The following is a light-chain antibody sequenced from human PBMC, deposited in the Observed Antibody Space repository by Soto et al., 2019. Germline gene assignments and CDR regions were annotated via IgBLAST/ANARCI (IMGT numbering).Light chain of an antibody. Sequence: IVLTQSPATLSLSPGERATLSYRASQSVSGYLAWYQQKPGQAPRLLIYDVSSRATGIPARFSGSGSGTDFTLTISGLEPEDVAVYYCQQRSLGTFGPGTKVDIK. CDR2: DVS. CDR1: QSVSGY. CDR3: QQRSLGT. J-gene: IGKJ3*01. V-gene: IGKV3-11*01.